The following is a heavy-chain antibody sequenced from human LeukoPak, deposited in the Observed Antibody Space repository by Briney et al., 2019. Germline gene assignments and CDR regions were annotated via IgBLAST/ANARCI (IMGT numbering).Heavy chain of an antibody. D-gene: IGHD5-18*01. J-gene: IGHJ4*02. Sequence: GGSLRLSCAASGFTFDDYTMHWVRQAPGKGLEWVSLISWDGGTTYYADSVKGRFTISRDNSKNSLYLQMNSLKTGDTAFYYCAKGAYSYASPTFDYWGQGTLVTVSS. CDR2: ISWDGGTT. V-gene: IGHV3-43*01. CDR3: AKGAYSYASPTFDY. CDR1: GFTFDDYT.